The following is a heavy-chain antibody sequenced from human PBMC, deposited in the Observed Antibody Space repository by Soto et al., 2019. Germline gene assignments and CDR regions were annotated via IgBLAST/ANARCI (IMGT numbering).Heavy chain of an antibody. CDR1: GFTFSSYG. J-gene: IGHJ4*02. CDR2: ISYDGSNK. Sequence: HPGGSLRLSCAASGFTFSSYGMHWVRQAPGKGLEWVAVISYDGSNKYYADSVKGRFTISRDNSKNTLYLQMNSLRAEDTAVYYCAKNIDCSGGNCYLALDYWGQGTLVTVSS. D-gene: IGHD2-15*01. V-gene: IGHV3-30*18. CDR3: AKNIDCSGGNCYLALDY.